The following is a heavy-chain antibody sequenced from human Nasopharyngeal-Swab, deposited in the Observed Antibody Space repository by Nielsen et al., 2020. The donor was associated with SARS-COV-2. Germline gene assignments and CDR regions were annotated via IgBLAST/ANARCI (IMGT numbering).Heavy chain of an antibody. CDR1: GFTFSSYA. Sequence: GSLRLSCAASGFTFSSYAMHWVRQAPGKGLEWVAVISHDGSKKYYGDSVEGRFIISRDNSKNTLYLQMNSLRAEDTAVYYCARDGSSWYEGYYCDNWGQGTLVTVSS. J-gene: IGHJ4*02. CDR2: ISHDGSKK. CDR3: ARDGSSWYEGYYCDN. D-gene: IGHD6-13*01. V-gene: IGHV3-30*04.